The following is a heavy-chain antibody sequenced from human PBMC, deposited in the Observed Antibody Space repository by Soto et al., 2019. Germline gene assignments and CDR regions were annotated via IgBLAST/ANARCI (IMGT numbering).Heavy chain of an antibody. Sequence: SETLSLTCTVSGGSISSYYWSWIRQPPGKGLEWIGYIYYSGSTNYNPSLKSRVTISVDTSKNQFSLKLSSVTAADTAVYYCARDRHDILTGYWWDWFDPWGQGTLVTVSS. CDR1: GGSISSYY. J-gene: IGHJ5*02. V-gene: IGHV4-59*01. D-gene: IGHD3-9*01. CDR3: ARDRHDILTGYWWDWFDP. CDR2: IYYSGST.